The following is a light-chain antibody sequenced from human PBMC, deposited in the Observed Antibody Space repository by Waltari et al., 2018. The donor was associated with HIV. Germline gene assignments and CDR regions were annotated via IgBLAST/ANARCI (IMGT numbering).Light chain of an antibody. V-gene: IGLV1-40*01. CDR2: NTN. J-gene: IGLJ2*01. CDR1: RSNIGTHE. Sequence: QSVLTQPPSVSGAPGQRVTLSCPGSRSNIGTHEVHWYQQFRGTAPRLLIYNTNTRPSGVPDRFSGSKSDTSASLAINGLQAEDEADYYCQSSDSTLSGSVFGGGTKLTVL. CDR3: QSSDSTLSGSV.